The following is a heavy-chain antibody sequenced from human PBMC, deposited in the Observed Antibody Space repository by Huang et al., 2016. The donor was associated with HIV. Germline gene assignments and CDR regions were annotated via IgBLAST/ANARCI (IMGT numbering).Heavy chain of an antibody. CDR1: GFTFSSFG. CDR2: ISDSRGVV. D-gene: IGHD3-9*01. CDR3: AKDKDWYVKLDY. V-gene: IGHV3-48*01. Sequence: EVQLVESGGGLVQPGGSLRLSCAASGFTFSSFGMNWVRQAPGKGLEWVSYISDSRGVVHYADSVKGRFTISRDNVKKSLYLQMNSLRVEDTAVYYCAKDKDWYVKLDYWGQGILVTVSS. J-gene: IGHJ4*02.